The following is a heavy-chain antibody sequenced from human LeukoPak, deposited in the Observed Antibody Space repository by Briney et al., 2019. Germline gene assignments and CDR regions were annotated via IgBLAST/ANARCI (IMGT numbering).Heavy chain of an antibody. CDR1: GYTFTSYG. D-gene: IGHD6-19*01. CDR2: ISAYNGNT. CDR3: ARDLAGAVAGTPDY. J-gene: IGHJ4*02. Sequence: ASVKVSCKASGYTFTSYGISWVRQAPGQGLEWMGWISAYNGNTNYAQKLQGRVTMTTDTSTSTAYMELRSLRSDDTAVYYCARDLAGAVAGTPDYWGQGTLDTVSS. V-gene: IGHV1-18*01.